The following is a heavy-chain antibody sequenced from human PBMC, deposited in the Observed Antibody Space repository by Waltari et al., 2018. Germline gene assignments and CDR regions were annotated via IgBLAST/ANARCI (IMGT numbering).Heavy chain of an antibody. Sequence: QEQLVESGGGLVKPGGSLRLSCAASGFQFSDYYISWVRQAPGKGLEWVSFISGSGATINYADSVKGRFTISRDNADDSVSLEMSGLRVEDSAVYYCVRELRGTGRHNDFWGQGTRVTVSS. V-gene: IGHV3-11*01. CDR2: ISGSGATI. CDR3: VRELRGTGRHNDF. CDR1: GFQFSDYY. J-gene: IGHJ4*02. D-gene: IGHD1-1*01.